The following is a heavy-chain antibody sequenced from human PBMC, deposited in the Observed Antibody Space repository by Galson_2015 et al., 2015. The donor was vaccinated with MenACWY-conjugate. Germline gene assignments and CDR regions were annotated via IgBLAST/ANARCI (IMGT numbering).Heavy chain of an antibody. CDR3: ARHSAFLDSSGSSAYFDS. CDR1: DGSISSSNYY. Sequence: SETLSLTCTVSDGSISSSNYYWGWIRRPPGKGLEWIGSFFYSGTTYYSPALKSRVTISVDTSKNQFSLKLSLSSVTAADTAMYYCARHSAFLDSSGSSAYFDSWGQGTPVTVSS. V-gene: IGHV4-39*01. CDR2: FFYSGTT. D-gene: IGHD3-22*01. J-gene: IGHJ4*02.